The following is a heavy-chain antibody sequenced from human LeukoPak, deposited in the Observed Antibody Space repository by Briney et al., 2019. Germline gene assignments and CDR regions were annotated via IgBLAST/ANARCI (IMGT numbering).Heavy chain of an antibody. V-gene: IGHV3-30*02. J-gene: IGHJ3*02. Sequence: GGSLRLSCAASGFTFSSYGMHWVRQAPGKGLEWVAFIRYDGSNKYYADSVKGRFTISRDNSKNTLYLQMNSLRAEDTAVYYCAKDRLLYGVRGAFDIWGRGTMVTVSS. CDR2: IRYDGSNK. D-gene: IGHD2-2*02. CDR1: GFTFSSYG. CDR3: AKDRLLYGVRGAFDI.